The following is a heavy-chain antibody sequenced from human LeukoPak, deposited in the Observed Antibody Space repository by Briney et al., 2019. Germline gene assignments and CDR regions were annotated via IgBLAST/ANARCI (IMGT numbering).Heavy chain of an antibody. D-gene: IGHD3-22*01. V-gene: IGHV3-53*01. CDR2: IYSGGST. CDR1: GFTVSSNY. J-gene: IGHJ4*02. CDR3: ASRLTPFYDSGGYFDY. Sequence: GGSLRLSCAASGFTVSSNYMSWVRQAPGKGLEWVSVIYSGGSTYYADSVKGRFTISRDNSKNTLYLQMNSLRAEDTAVYYCASRLTPFYDSGGYFDYWGQGTLVTVSS.